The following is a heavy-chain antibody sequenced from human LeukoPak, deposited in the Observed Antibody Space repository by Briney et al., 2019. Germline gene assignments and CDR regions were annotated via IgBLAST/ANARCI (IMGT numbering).Heavy chain of an antibody. CDR1: GGSLITYY. V-gene: IGHV4-4*07. J-gene: IGHJ4*02. Sequence: PSETLSLTCTVSGGSLITYYWNWIRQPAGKGLEWIGRVYTSGGTNCNPSLKSRLTVSVDTSKNQFSLSLSSVTAADTAVYYCASGSDSIGYSGGGILDYWGQGILVTVSS. CDR3: ASGSDSIGYSGGGILDY. D-gene: IGHD6-19*01. CDR2: VYTSGGT.